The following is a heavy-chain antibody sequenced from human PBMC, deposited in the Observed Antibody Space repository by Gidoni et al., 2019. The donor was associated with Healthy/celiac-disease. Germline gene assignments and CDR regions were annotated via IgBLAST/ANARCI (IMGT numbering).Heavy chain of an antibody. V-gene: IGHV1-69*01. D-gene: IGHD3-16*02. CDR3: ARDERLRLGELSFFYGMDV. J-gene: IGHJ6*02. Sequence: QVQLVQSGAEVKKPGSSVKVSCKASGGTFSSYAISWVRQAPGQGLEWMGGIIPIFGTANYAQKFQGRVTITADESTSTAYMELSSLRSEDTAVYYCARDERLRLGELSFFYGMDVWGQGTTVTVSS. CDR1: GGTFSSYA. CDR2: IIPIFGTA.